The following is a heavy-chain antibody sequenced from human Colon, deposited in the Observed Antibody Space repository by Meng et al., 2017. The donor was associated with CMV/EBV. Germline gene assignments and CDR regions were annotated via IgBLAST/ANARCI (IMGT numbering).Heavy chain of an antibody. CDR2: ISGSTGYT. V-gene: IGHV1-18*01. Sequence: QVQLVPSGAEVKEPGASVLVSCRSSGYTFTSYGINWVRQALGQGLEWMGWISGSTGYTNRAQKFQGRVTMTTDTSTSTAYLALTSLTSNDTAVYYCARGRPNWSGVLDYWGQGTLVTVSS. CDR1: GYTFTSYG. CDR3: ARGRPNWSGVLDY. D-gene: IGHD1-1*01. J-gene: IGHJ4*02.